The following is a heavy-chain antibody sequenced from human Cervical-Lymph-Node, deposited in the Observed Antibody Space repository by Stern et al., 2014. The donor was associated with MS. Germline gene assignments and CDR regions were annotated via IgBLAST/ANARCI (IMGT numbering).Heavy chain of an antibody. V-gene: IGHV3-11*01. Sequence: VQLVVAGGGLVKPGGSLRVYCAASGFSFNDYYMTWLRQAPGKGPEGVAKLGRSGYNIYYAASVKGRFTISRDNAKNSLYLQMNSLRAEDTALYYCARDAEYDIWSGYFDYWGPGILVTVSP. D-gene: IGHD3-3*01. J-gene: IGHJ4*02. CDR2: LGRSGYNI. CDR3: ARDAEYDIWSGYFDY. CDR1: GFSFNDYY.